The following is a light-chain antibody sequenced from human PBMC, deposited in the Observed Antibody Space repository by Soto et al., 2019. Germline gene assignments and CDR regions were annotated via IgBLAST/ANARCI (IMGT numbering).Light chain of an antibody. J-gene: IGKJ3*01. V-gene: IGKV1-39*01. Sequence: DIQMTQSPSSLSASVGDRVTITCRASQSISSYLNWYRQKPGKAPKLLIYAASSLQSGVPSRFSGSGSGTDFTLTISSLQPEDFATYYCQQSYSTPPLFTFGPGTKVDIK. CDR2: AAS. CDR3: QQSYSTPPLFT. CDR1: QSISSY.